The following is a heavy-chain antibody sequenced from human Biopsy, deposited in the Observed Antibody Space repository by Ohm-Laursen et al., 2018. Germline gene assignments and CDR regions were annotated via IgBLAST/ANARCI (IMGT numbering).Heavy chain of an antibody. Sequence: SETLSLTCTVSGGSISSYYWSWIRQPPGKGLEWIGYIYYTGSTNYNPSLKSRVTISVDTSMNHLSLRLTSVTAADTAVHYCAKHGSGWTGDDAFHIWGQGTMVTVSS. J-gene: IGHJ3*02. CDR2: IYYTGST. V-gene: IGHV4-59*08. CDR3: AKHGSGWTGDDAFHI. CDR1: GGSISSYY. D-gene: IGHD6-19*01.